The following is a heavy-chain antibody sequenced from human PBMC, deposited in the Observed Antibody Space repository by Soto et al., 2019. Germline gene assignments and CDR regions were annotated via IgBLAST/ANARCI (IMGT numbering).Heavy chain of an antibody. D-gene: IGHD3-10*01. J-gene: IGHJ5*02. CDR2: INPRGFFT. V-gene: IGHV1-46*01. CDR3: ARPAGRSGELFWFDP. CDR1: GYTFTSYN. Sequence: QVQLVQSGAEVKKPGASAKVSCKASGYTFTSYNIHWVRQAPGQGLEWVGMINPRGFFTTYAQKFRGRVTMTGDTSTSVVYMELTNLSSEDTAVYYCARPAGRSGELFWFDPWGQGTLVSVSS.